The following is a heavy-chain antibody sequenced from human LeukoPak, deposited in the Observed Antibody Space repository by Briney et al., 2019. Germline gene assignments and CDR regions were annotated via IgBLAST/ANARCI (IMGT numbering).Heavy chain of an antibody. Sequence: GGSLRLSCAASGFTFSSYGMHWVRQAPGKGLEWVAVISYDGSNKYYADSVKGRFTISRDNSKNTLYLQMNSLRAEDTAVYYCAKDRYFDWLLLGRGQGTLVTVSS. CDR2: ISYDGSNK. CDR1: GFTFSSYG. V-gene: IGHV3-30*18. D-gene: IGHD3-9*01. CDR3: AKDRYFDWLLLG. J-gene: IGHJ4*02.